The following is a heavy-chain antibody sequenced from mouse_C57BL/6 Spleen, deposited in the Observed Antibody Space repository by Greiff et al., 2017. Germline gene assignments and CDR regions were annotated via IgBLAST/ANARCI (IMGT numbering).Heavy chain of an antibody. CDR1: GFTFSDSY. Sequence: EVKLMESGGGLVQPGGSPKLSCAASGFTFSDSYMYWVRQTPAKRLEWVASISNGGGSTYYPDTVKGRFTISRDNAKNTLYLKMSRLKSEDTAMDYCAKPHYYGSSYGGFAYWGQGTLVTGSA. CDR2: ISNGGGST. J-gene: IGHJ3*01. D-gene: IGHD1-1*01. CDR3: AKPHYYGSSYGGFAY. V-gene: IGHV5-12*01.